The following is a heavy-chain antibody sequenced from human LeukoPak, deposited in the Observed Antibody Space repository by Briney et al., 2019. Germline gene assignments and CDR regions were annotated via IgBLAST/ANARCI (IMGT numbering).Heavy chain of an antibody. CDR1: GGSFSGYY. CDR2: INHSGST. V-gene: IGHV4-34*01. CDR3: VRDSTYNTLTGYPIFDY. J-gene: IGHJ4*02. Sequence: NPSETLSLTCAVYGGSFSGYYWSWIRQPPGKGLEWIGEINHSGSTNYNPSLKSRVTISVDTSKNQFSLKLSSVTAEDTAVYYCVRDSTYNTLTGYPIFDYWGQGTLVTVSS. D-gene: IGHD3-9*01.